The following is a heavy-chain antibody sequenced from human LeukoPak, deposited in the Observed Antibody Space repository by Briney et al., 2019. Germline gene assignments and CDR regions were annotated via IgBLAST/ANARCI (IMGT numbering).Heavy chain of an antibody. V-gene: IGHV4-4*07. J-gene: IGHJ2*01. CDR2: IYTSGST. CDR1: GGSISSYY. D-gene: IGHD2-2*01. CDR3: ARAIVVVPAARTSYWYFDL. Sequence: SETLSLTCTVSGGSISSYYWSWIRQPAGKGLEWIGRIYTSGSTNYNPYLKSRVTISVDKSKNQFSLKLSSVTAADTAVYYCARAIVVVPAARTSYWYFDLWGRGTLVTVSS.